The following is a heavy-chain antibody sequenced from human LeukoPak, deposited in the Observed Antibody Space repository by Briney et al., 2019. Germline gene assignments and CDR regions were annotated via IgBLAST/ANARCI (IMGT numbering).Heavy chain of an antibody. CDR3: ARGLDYGDFYFDY. Sequence: SETLSLTCAVSGGSISSSHHYWGWIRQPPGKGLEWIASIYSSGSTYYNPSLKSRVTISVDRSKNQFSLKLSSVTAADTAVYYCARGLDYGDFYFDYWGQGTLVTVSS. J-gene: IGHJ4*02. CDR1: GGSISSSHHY. CDR2: IYSSGST. V-gene: IGHV4-39*07. D-gene: IGHD4-17*01.